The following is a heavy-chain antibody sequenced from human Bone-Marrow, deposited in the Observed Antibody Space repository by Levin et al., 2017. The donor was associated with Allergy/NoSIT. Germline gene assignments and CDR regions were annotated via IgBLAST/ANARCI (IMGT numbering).Heavy chain of an antibody. CDR2: IRTKPNNFAT. D-gene: IGHD3-16*01. CDR3: TRHRSYGPDI. Sequence: GESLKISCFASGFTFSGSAMHWVRQAPGKGLEWVGRIRTKPNNFATSYGAPGLGRFIISREDSDNTTSLQLNDLKTDDTAIYYCTRHRSYGPDIWGQGTLVTVSS. V-gene: IGHV3-73*01. CDR1: GFTFSGSA. J-gene: IGHJ4*02.